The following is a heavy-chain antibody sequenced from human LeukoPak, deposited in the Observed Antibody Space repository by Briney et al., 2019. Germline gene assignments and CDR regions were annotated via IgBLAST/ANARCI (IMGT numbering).Heavy chain of an antibody. CDR3: ARGYSSSHFDY. D-gene: IGHD6-13*01. J-gene: IGHJ4*02. Sequence: GGSLRLSCAASGFSFSDYYMSWIRQAPGKGLEWVSYISSGGSTIYYADSVKGRFTISRDNSKNTLYLQMNSLRAEDTAVYYCARGYSSSHFDYWGQGTLVTVPS. V-gene: IGHV3-11*01. CDR1: GFSFSDYY. CDR2: ISSGGSTI.